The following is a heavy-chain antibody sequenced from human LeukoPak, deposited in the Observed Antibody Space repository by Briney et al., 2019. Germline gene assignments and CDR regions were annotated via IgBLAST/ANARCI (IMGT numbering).Heavy chain of an antibody. V-gene: IGHV3-74*01. CDR1: GFTFSTYW. D-gene: IGHD3-22*01. CDR2: IKSDGST. J-gene: IGHJ1*01. CDR3: ARAPSEIGGYYPEYFRH. Sequence: GGSLRLSCAASGFTFSTYWMHWVRQAPGKGLVWVSRIKSDGSTNYADSVKGRFTISRDNAKNTVSLQMNSLRPEDMGVYYCARAPSEIGGYYPEYFRHWGQGTLVTVSS.